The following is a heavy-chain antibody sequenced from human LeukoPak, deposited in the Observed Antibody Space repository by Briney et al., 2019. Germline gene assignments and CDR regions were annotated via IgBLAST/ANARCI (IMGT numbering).Heavy chain of an antibody. V-gene: IGHV3-7*01. J-gene: IGHJ4*02. CDR1: GFTFSSYW. CDR2: INQGGSEK. D-gene: IGHD6-19*01. CDR3: ARASAVAGTRDY. Sequence: GGSLRLSCAASGFTFSSYWMSWVRQAPGKGLEWVANINQGGSEKYYVDSVKGRFTISRDNAKNSLYPQMNSLRAEDTAVYYCARASAVAGTRDYWGQGTLVTVSS.